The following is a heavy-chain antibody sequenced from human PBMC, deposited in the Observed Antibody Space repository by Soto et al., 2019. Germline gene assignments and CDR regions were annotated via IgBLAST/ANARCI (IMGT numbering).Heavy chain of an antibody. D-gene: IGHD3-22*01. CDR2: IYWNDDK. CDR3: VRGRYYYDSSDEYNWFDP. J-gene: IGHJ5*02. V-gene: IGHV2-5*01. Sequence: QITLKESGPTLVKPTQTLTLTCSFSGFSLSTSGVGVGWIRQPPGKALEWLAAIYWNDDKRYSPSLKNRLTITMDTSKNQVVLTMTYMDPVDTTTYYCVRGRYYYDSSDEYNWFDPWGQGTLLTVSS. CDR1: GFSLSTSGVG.